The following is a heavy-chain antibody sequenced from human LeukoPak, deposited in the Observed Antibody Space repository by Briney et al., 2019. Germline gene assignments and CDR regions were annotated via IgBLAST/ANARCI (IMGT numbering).Heavy chain of an antibody. V-gene: IGHV5-51*01. J-gene: IGHJ4*02. CDR3: ARAYYCGGGSCKLEY. CDR1: GYSSNSYW. Sequence: TGESLKISCQGSGYSSNSYWIAWVRQMPGKGLEWMGIIYPGDSDTRYSPSFRGQITISADKSINTAYLRWSSLKASDTAMYYCARAYYCGGGSCKLEYWGQGTLVTVSS. D-gene: IGHD2-15*01. CDR2: IYPGDSDT.